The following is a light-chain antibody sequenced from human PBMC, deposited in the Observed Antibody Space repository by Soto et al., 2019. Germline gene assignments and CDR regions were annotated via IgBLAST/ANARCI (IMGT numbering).Light chain of an antibody. CDR2: EVS. CDR1: SSNIESKT. J-gene: IGLJ1*01. V-gene: IGLV2-14*01. CDR3: SSYTSSSTPCV. Sequence: QSVLTQPPSASGTPGQRVTISCSGSSSNIESKTVNWYQQHPGKAPKLMIFEVSDRPSGVSNRFSGSKSGNTASLTISGLQAEDEADYFCSSYTSSSTPCVFGTGTKVTVL.